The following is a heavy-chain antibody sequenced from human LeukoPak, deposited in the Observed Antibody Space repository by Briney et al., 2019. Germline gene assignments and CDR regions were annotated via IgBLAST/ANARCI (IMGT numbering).Heavy chain of an antibody. CDR2: ISYDGSNK. J-gene: IGHJ6*02. D-gene: IGHD6-13*01. CDR1: GFTFSSYA. V-gene: IGHV3-30*04. Sequence: PGGSLRLSCAASGFTFSSYAMHWVRQAPGKGLEWVAVISYDGSNKYSADSVKGRFTISRDNSKNTLYLQMNSLRAEDTAVYYCARDYSIAAAGIKGLDVWGQGTTVTVSS. CDR3: ARDYSIAAAGIKGLDV.